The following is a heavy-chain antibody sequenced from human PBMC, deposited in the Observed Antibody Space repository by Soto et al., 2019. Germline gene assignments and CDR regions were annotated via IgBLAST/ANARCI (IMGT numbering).Heavy chain of an antibody. CDR2: IRSKANSYAT. CDR3: TRLAGIAAAGNFDY. Sequence: PGGSLRLSCAASGFTFSGSAMHWVRQASGKGLEWVGRIRSKANSYATAYAASVKGRFTISRDDSKNTAYLQMNSLKTEDTAVYYCTRLAGIAAAGNFDYWGQGTLITVS. J-gene: IGHJ4*02. CDR1: GFTFSGSA. V-gene: IGHV3-73*01. D-gene: IGHD6-13*01.